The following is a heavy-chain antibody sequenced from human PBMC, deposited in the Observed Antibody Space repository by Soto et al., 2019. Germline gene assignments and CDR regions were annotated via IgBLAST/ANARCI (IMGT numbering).Heavy chain of an antibody. V-gene: IGHV3-13*01. CDR2: IGTAGDT. CDR3: ARGGSDMNTVTTGDAFDI. Sequence: GGSLRLSCAASGFAFSSYDMHWVRQATGKGLEWVSAIGTAGDTYYPGSVKGRFTISRENAKNSLYLQMNSLRAGDTAVYYCARGGSDMNTVTTGDAFDIWGQVKMVTVS. CDR1: GFAFSSYD. D-gene: IGHD4-17*01. J-gene: IGHJ3*02.